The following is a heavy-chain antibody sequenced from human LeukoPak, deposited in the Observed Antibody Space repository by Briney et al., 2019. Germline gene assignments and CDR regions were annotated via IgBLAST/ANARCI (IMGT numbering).Heavy chain of an antibody. CDR3: ARDHGVTMIVVVGFDY. J-gene: IGHJ4*02. D-gene: IGHD3-22*01. CDR2: IYHSGST. CDR1: GYSISSGYY. Sequence: SETLSLTCTVSGYSISSGYYWGWIRRPPGKGLEWIGSIYHSGSTYYNPSLKSRVTISVDTSKNQFSLKLSSVTAADTAVYYCARDHGVTMIVVVGFDYWGQGTLVTVSS. V-gene: IGHV4-38-2*02.